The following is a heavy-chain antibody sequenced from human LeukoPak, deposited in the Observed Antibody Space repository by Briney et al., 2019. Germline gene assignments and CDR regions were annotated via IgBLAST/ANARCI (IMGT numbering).Heavy chain of an antibody. J-gene: IGHJ6*04. D-gene: IGHD3-10*01. CDR2: IRSRAYGATT. V-gene: IGHV3-49*04. CDR1: GFTFSDYY. Sequence: PGGSLRLSCAASGFTFSDYYMSWVRQAPGKGLEWVGFIRSRAYGATTEYAASVKGRFTISRDDSKSIAYLQMNSLKTEDTAVYYCSRADYYGSGSPISLDVWGKGTTVTVSS. CDR3: SRADYYGSGSPISLDV.